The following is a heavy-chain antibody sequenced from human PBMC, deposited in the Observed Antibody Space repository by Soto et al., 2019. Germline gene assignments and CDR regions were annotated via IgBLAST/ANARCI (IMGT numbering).Heavy chain of an antibody. J-gene: IGHJ5*02. CDR2: IYYIGST. CDR3: ARGLRRQLLNWFDP. CDR1: GGSISSYY. Sequence: SETLSLTCTVSGGSISSYYWSWIRQPPGKGLEWIGYIYYIGSTNYNPSLKSRVTISVDTSKNQFSLRLSSVTAADTAVYYCARGLRRQLLNWFDPWGQGTLVTVSS. V-gene: IGHV4-59*01. D-gene: IGHD2-2*01.